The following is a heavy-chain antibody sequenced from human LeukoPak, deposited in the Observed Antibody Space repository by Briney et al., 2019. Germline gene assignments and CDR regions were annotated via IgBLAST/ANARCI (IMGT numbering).Heavy chain of an antibody. Sequence: SETLSLTCAVSGGSISSYYWSWIRQSPGKGLEWIGHVHYIGSTNYNPSLKSRATISVDTSKNQFSLKLTSVTAADTAVYYCARDRVVVPAARDNWFDPWGQGTLVTVSS. V-gene: IGHV4-59*12. D-gene: IGHD2-2*01. CDR1: GGSISSYY. CDR3: ARDRVVVPAARDNWFDP. CDR2: VHYIGST. J-gene: IGHJ5*02.